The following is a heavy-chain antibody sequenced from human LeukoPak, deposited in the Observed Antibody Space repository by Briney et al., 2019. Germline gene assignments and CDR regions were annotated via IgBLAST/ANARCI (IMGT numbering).Heavy chain of an antibody. V-gene: IGHV4-59*01. Sequence: SETLSLTCTVSGGSISSYYWSWIRQPPGKGLEWIGYIYYSGSTNYNPSLKSRVTISVDTSKNQFSLKLSSVTAADTAVYYCARGVPAATPFDYWGQGTLVTVSS. J-gene: IGHJ4*02. D-gene: IGHD2-2*01. CDR2: IYYSGST. CDR1: GGSISSYY. CDR3: ARGVPAATPFDY.